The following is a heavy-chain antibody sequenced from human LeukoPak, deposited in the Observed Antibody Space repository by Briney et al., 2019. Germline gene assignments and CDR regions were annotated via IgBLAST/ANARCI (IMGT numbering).Heavy chain of an antibody. Sequence: GGSLTLSCAASGFTFSSYGMHWVRQAPGKGLEWVAFIRYDGSNKYYADSVKGRFTISRDNSKNTLYLQMNSLRAEDTAVYYCAKPGCYYDSRVYFDFWGQGNRVTVSS. CDR2: IRYDGSNK. V-gene: IGHV3-30*02. CDR3: AKPGCYYDSRVYFDF. J-gene: IGHJ4*02. CDR1: GFTFSSYG. D-gene: IGHD3-22*01.